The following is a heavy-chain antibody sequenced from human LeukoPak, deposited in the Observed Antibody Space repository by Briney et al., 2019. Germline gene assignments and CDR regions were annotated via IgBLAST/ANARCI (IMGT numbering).Heavy chain of an antibody. CDR1: GGSIRSGSHY. V-gene: IGHV4-39*02. CDR3: AKRDDSGGNLVDL. CDR2: IYYSGST. Sequence: PSETLSLTCTVSGGSIRSGSHYWAWIRQPPGKGLEWIGSIYYSGSTYYNPSLQNRVTISIDTSKNHFSLKLTSLSAADTSVYYCAKRDDSGGNLVDLWGQGTLVTVS. D-gene: IGHD3-22*01. J-gene: IGHJ4*02.